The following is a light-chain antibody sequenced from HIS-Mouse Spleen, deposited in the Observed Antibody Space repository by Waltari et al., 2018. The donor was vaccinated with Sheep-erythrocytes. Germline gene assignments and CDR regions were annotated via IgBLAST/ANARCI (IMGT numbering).Light chain of an antibody. J-gene: IGKJ1*01. CDR3: QQYNS. Sequence: DIQMTQSPSTLSASVGDRVTITCRASQSISSWLAWYQQKPGKAPKLLIYKASSLESGVPSRFSGSGSGTEFTLTISSLQPDDFATYYCQQYNSFGQGTKVEIK. CDR1: QSISSW. V-gene: IGKV1-5*03. CDR2: KAS.